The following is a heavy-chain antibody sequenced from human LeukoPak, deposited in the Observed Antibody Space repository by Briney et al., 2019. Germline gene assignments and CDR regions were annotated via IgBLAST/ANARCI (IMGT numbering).Heavy chain of an antibody. D-gene: IGHD3-22*01. Sequence: PGGSLRLSCAASGFTFSSYAMSWVRQAPGKGLEWVSAISGSGGSTYYADSVKGRFTIPRDNSKNTLYLQMSSLRAEDTAVYYCAKDRPGSGYPTPFDSWGQGTLVTVSS. CDR1: GFTFSSYA. CDR2: ISGSGGST. V-gene: IGHV3-23*01. J-gene: IGHJ4*02. CDR3: AKDRPGSGYPTPFDS.